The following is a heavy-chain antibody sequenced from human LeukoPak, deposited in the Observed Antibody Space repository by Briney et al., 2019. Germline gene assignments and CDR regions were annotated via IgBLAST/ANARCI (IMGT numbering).Heavy chain of an antibody. J-gene: IGHJ4*02. D-gene: IGHD1-1*01. CDR2: ISSSGTTI. CDR3: ATLVNYWSFDY. CDR1: GFTFSDAR. V-gene: IGHV3-48*04. Sequence: GGSLRLSCADSGFTFSDARMNWVRQAPGKGLEWVSYISSSGTTIYVADSVKGRFTISRDNAKNSLYLQMNSLRAEDTAVYYCATLVNYWSFDYWGQGTLVTVSS.